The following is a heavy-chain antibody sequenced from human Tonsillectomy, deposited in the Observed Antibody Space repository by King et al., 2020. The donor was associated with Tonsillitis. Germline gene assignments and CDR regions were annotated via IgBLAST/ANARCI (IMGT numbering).Heavy chain of an antibody. V-gene: IGHV1-69*18. Sequence: VQLVQSGAELKKPGSSVKVSCKASGGTSRSFAFSGVRQAPGQGLEWMGNIFPVLVTGIYAQKFQGRLTITADESTTTTYMALGSLTSDDTALYYCARDQWEQGQESGLNFWGQGTMVTVSS. J-gene: IGHJ3*01. CDR3: ARDQWEQGQESGLNF. CDR2: IFPVLVTG. D-gene: IGHD1-26*01. CDR1: GGTSRSFA.